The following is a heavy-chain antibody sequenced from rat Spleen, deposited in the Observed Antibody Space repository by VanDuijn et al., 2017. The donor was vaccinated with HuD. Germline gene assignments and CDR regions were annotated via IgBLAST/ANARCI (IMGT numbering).Heavy chain of an antibody. J-gene: IGHJ2*01. D-gene: IGHD1-6*01. CDR3: AREAMYTTDYYYFPYFDY. CDR1: GLSLASNG. V-gene: IGHV2-47*01. CDR2: IWTGGST. Sequence: QVQLKESGPGLVQPSQTLSLTCTVSGLSLASNGVSWVRQPPGKGLEWMGVIWTGGSTTYNSLLKSRLSISRDTSKSQVFLKMNSLQAEDTATYYCAREAMYTTDYYYFPYFDYWGQGVMVTVSS.